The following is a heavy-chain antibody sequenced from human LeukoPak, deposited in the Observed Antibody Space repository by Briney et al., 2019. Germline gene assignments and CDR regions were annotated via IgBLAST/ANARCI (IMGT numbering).Heavy chain of an antibody. CDR3: AREVEEMATILD. D-gene: IGHD5-24*01. CDR2: IYYSGST. V-gene: IGHV4-59*11. Sequence: PSEILSLTCTVSGGSISSHYWSWIRQPPGKGLEWIGYIYYSGSTNYNPSLKSRVTISVDTSKNQFSLKLSSVTAADTAVYYCAREVEEMATILDWGQGTLVTVSS. J-gene: IGHJ4*02. CDR1: GGSISSHY.